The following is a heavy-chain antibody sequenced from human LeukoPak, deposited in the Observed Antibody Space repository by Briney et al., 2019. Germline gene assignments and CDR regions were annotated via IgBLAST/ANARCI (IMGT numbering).Heavy chain of an antibody. V-gene: IGHV4-30-4*01. CDR3: AREMYYVWGSYRTNWFDP. J-gene: IGHJ5*02. CDR1: GGSISSGDYY. CDR2: IYYSGST. Sequence: SETLSLTCTVSGGSISSGDYYWSWIRQPPGKGLEWIGYIYYSGSTYYNPSLKSRVTISVDTSKNQFSLKLSSVTAADTAVYYCAREMYYVWGSYRTNWFDPWGQGTLVTVSS. D-gene: IGHD3-16*02.